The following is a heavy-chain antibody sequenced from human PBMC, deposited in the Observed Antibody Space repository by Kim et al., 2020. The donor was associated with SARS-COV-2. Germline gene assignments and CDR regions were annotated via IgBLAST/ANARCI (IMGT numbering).Heavy chain of an antibody. V-gene: IGHV3-21*01. J-gene: IGHJ4*02. CDR3: ARDLSQYAPQYGSGSYRPLGYFDY. D-gene: IGHD3-10*01. CDR1: GFTFSSYS. Sequence: GGSLRLSCAXSGFTFSSYSMNWVRQAPGKGLEWVSSISSSSSYIYYADSVKGRFTISRDNAKNSLYLQMNSLRAEDTAVYYCARDLSQYAPQYGSGSYRPLGYFDYWGQGTLVTVSS. CDR2: ISSSSSYI.